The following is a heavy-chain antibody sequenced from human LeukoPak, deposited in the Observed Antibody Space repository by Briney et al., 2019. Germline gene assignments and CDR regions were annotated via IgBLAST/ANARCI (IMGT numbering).Heavy chain of an antibody. V-gene: IGHV4-39*01. CDR2: IYYSGST. D-gene: IGHD6-19*01. Sequence: SETLSLTCTVSGGSISSSSYYWGWIRQPPGKGLEWIGSIYYSGSTYYNPSLKGRVTISVDTSKNQFFLKLSSVTAADTAVYYCARLASSGWSRAKYFQHWGQGTLVTVSS. J-gene: IGHJ1*01. CDR1: GGSISSSSYY. CDR3: ARLASSGWSRAKYFQH.